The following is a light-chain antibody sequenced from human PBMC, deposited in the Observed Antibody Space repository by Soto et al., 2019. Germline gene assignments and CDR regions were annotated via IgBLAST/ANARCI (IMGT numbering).Light chain of an antibody. V-gene: IGKV3D-15*02. CDR1: QSVNSR. J-gene: IGKJ5*01. CDR2: GAS. CDR3: QQYFTSPIT. Sequence: TVLTQSPATLSVSPWERATLSCRASQSVNSRLAWYQHKPGQAPRLLISGASNRASGIPARFSAWGSGTDFTLTISRVDPADFAFYYCQQYFTSPITFGQGTRLEIK.